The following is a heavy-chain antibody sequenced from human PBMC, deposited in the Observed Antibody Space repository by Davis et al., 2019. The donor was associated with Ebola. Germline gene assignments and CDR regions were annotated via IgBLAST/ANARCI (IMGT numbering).Heavy chain of an antibody. J-gene: IGHJ6*02. CDR2: IKQDGSEK. V-gene: IGHV3-7*01. CDR1: GFTFSSYW. CDR3: ARHSSSWYYYYYGMDV. Sequence: PGGSLRLSCAASGFTFSSYWMSWVRQAPGKGLEWVANIKQDGSEKYYVDSVKGRFTISRDNAKNSLYLQMNSLRAEDTAVYYCARHSSSWYYYYYGMDVWGQGTTVTVSS. D-gene: IGHD6-13*01.